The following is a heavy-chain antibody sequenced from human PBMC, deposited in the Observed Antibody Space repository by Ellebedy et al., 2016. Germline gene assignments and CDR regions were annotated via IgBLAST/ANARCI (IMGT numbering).Heavy chain of an antibody. Sequence: GESLKISCAASGFTFSSYAMSWVRQAPGKGLEWVSAISGSGGSTYYADSVKGRFTISRDNSKNTLYLQMNSLRAEDTAVYYCAKDRPTWIQLWLPYYYDSSGYYYDAFDIWGQGTMVTVSS. CDR1: GFTFSSYA. J-gene: IGHJ3*02. V-gene: IGHV3-23*01. D-gene: IGHD3-22*01. CDR2: ISGSGGST. CDR3: AKDRPTWIQLWLPYYYDSSGYYYDAFDI.